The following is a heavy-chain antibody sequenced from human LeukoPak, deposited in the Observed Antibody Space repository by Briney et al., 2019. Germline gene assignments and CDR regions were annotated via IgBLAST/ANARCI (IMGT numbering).Heavy chain of an antibody. CDR1: GFTFSSYG. D-gene: IGHD4-17*01. Sequence: GGSLRLSCAASGFTFSSYGMHWVRQAPGKGLEWVAVIWYDGSNKYYADSVKGRFTFSRDNSKNTLYLQMNSLRAEDTAVYYCAREDGDYPFDYWGQGTLVTVSS. V-gene: IGHV3-33*01. CDR2: IWYDGSNK. CDR3: AREDGDYPFDY. J-gene: IGHJ4*02.